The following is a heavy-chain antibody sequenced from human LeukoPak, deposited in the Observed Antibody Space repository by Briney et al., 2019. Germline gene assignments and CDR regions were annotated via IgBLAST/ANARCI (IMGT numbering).Heavy chain of an antibody. CDR3: ARGQARLAWFDP. CDR2: IYYSGST. D-gene: IGHD6-19*01. J-gene: IGHJ5*02. V-gene: IGHV4-39*07. Sequence: SETLSLTCTVSGGSISSGSYYWGWIRQPPGKGLEWIGSIYYSGSTYYNPSLKSRVTISVDTSKNQFSLKLRSVTAADTAVYYCARGQARLAWFDPWGQGTLVTVSS. CDR1: GGSISSGSYY.